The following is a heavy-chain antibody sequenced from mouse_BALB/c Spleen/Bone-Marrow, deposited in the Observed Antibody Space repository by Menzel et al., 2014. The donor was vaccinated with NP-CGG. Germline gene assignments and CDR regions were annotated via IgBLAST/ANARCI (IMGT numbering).Heavy chain of an antibody. D-gene: IGHD1-1*01. Sequence: EVHLVESGAELVKPGASVKLSCTASGFNIKDTYMHWVKQRPEQGLEGIGRIDPANGNIKYDPKFQGKATITADTSSNTAYLQLSGLTSEDTAVYYCAPYYYGRWFANWGQGTLVTVSA. J-gene: IGHJ3*01. V-gene: IGHV14-3*02. CDR2: IDPANGNI. CDR1: GFNIKDTY. CDR3: APYYYGRWFAN.